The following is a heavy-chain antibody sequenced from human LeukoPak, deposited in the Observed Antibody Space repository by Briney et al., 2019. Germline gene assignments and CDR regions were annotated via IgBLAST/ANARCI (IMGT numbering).Heavy chain of an antibody. V-gene: IGHV1-2*02. Sequence: GASVKVSCKASGYTFTVYYMHWVRQAPGQGLEWMGWINPNSGGTNYAQKFQGRVTMTRDTSISTAYMELSRLRSDDTAVYYCARRGWLVNYYYGMDVWGQGTTVTVSS. CDR2: INPNSGGT. D-gene: IGHD6-19*01. CDR3: ARRGWLVNYYYGMDV. J-gene: IGHJ6*02. CDR1: GYTFTVYY.